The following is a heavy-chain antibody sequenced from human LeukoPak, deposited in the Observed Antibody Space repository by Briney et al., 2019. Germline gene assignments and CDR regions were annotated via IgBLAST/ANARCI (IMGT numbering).Heavy chain of an antibody. CDR1: GGSISSYY. D-gene: IGHD1-26*01. J-gene: IGHJ4*02. Sequence: SETLSLTCTVSGGSISSYYWSWIRQPPGKGLEWIGCIYYSGSTNYNPSLKSRVTISVDTSKNQFSLKLSSVTAADTAVYYCARDGLGGGSFDYWGQGTLVTVSS. CDR2: IYYSGST. CDR3: ARDGLGGGSFDY. V-gene: IGHV4-59*01.